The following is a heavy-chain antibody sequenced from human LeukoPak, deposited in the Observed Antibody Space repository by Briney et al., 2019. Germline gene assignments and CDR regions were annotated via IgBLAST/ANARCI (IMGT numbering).Heavy chain of an antibody. Sequence: ASVKVSCKASGGTFSSYAISWVRQAPGQGLEWMGGIIPIFSTANYAQKFQGRVTITADESTSTAYMELSSLRSEDTAVYYCARDGEGTLGYWGQGTLVTVSS. CDR1: GGTFSSYA. J-gene: IGHJ4*02. CDR2: IIPIFSTA. CDR3: ARDGEGTLGY. D-gene: IGHD3-10*01. V-gene: IGHV1-69*13.